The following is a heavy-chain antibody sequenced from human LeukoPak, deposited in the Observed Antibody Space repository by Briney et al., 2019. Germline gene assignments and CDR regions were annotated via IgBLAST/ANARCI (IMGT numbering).Heavy chain of an antibody. J-gene: IGHJ4*02. V-gene: IGHV3-30-3*01. Sequence: PGRSLRLSCAASGFTFSSYAMHWVRQAPGKGLEWVALISYDGSNKYYADSVKGRFTISRDNSKNTLYLQMNSLRAEDTAVYYCARGAHWYYYDSSGYYFNYWGQGTLVTVSS. CDR3: ARGAHWYYYDSSGYYFNY. D-gene: IGHD3-22*01. CDR1: GFTFSSYA. CDR2: ISYDGSNK.